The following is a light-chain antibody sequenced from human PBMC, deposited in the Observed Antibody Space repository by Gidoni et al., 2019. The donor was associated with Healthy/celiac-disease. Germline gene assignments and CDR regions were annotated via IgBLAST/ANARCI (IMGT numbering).Light chain of an antibody. V-gene: IGKV1D-13*01. Sequence: AIQLTQSPSSLSASVGDRVTITCRASQGISSALAWYQQKPGKAPKLLIYDASSLESGVPSRFSGSGSGTDFTLTISSLQPEDFATYYCQQFNNYLTFGQGTRLEIK. CDR2: DAS. CDR3: QQFNNYLT. J-gene: IGKJ5*01. CDR1: QGISSA.